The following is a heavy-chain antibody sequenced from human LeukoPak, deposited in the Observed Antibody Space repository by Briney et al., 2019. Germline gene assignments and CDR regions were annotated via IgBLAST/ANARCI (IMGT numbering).Heavy chain of an antibody. CDR1: GFTFSTYW. Sequence: GGSLRLSCAASGFTFSTYWMLWVRQAPGKGLESVSRINTDGTVTTYADSVKGRFTVSRDNADNTMFLQMNSVRDEDTAVYYCTTKQWLAPPPDSWGQGTPVSVSS. D-gene: IGHD6-19*01. CDR2: INTDGTVT. CDR3: TTKQWLAPPPDS. J-gene: IGHJ4*02. V-gene: IGHV3-74*01.